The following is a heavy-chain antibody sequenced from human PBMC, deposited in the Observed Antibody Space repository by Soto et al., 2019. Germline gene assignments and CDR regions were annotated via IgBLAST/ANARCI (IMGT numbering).Heavy chain of an antibody. J-gene: IGHJ4*02. CDR2: VYHSGST. CDR1: GGSMRNYY. Sequence: SETLSLTCSVSGGSMRNYYWNWIRQPPGRGLEWIGYVYHSGSTNYNPSLKSRVSMSVDVSRNHFSLTLHSVTAADTAVYFCTSSYSTSYSPDYWGQGTLVTVSS. D-gene: IGHD6-6*01. V-gene: IGHV4-59*01. CDR3: TSSYSTSYSPDY.